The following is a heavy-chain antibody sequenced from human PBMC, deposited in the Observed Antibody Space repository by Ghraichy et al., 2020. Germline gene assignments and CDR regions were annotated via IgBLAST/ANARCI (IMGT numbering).Heavy chain of an antibody. V-gene: IGHV4-61*01. CDR1: VAPSPVTLTT. CDR2: SITVGGT. J-gene: IGHJ6*02. CDR3: ASPNPAYCGGDCYSSYYFGMDV. Sequence: SGPCPSPAVSLVAPSPVTLTTGTGSGSPQGRDWSGLGISITVGGTNYNPSLKSRVAISVDTSKNQFSLRLSSVTAADTAVYYCASPNPAYCGGDCYSSYYFGMDVWGQGTTVTVSS. D-gene: IGHD2-21*02.